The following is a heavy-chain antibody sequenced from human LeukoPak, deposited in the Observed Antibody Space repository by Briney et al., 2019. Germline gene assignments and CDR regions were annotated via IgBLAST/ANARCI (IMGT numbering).Heavy chain of an antibody. J-gene: IGHJ4*02. Sequence: PGGSLRLSCAASGFTFSSYAMSWVRQAPGKGLEWVSSISSNGSYIYYADSVKGRFTISRDNAKNSLYLQMNSLRAEDTAVYYCARDASALAPFDYWGQGTLVTVSS. D-gene: IGHD3-16*01. CDR1: GFTFSSYA. CDR2: ISSNGSYI. V-gene: IGHV3-21*01. CDR3: ARDASALAPFDY.